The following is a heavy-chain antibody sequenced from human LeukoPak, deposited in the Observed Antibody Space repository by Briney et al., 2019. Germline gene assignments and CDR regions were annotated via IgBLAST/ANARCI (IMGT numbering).Heavy chain of an antibody. Sequence: GGSLRLSCAASGFTFSDYYMSWIRQAPGKGLEWVSYISSSGSTIYYADSVKGRFTISRDNAKNSLYLQMNNLRAEDTAVYYCARRFDYDSSGYYYDTRRYYFDYWGQGTLVTVSS. CDR3: ARRFDYDSSGYYYDTRRYYFDY. D-gene: IGHD3-22*01. CDR1: GFTFSDYY. J-gene: IGHJ4*02. CDR2: ISSSGSTI. V-gene: IGHV3-11*01.